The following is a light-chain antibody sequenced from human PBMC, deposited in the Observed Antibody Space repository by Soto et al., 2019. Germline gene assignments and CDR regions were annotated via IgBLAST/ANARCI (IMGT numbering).Light chain of an antibody. Sequence: QLVLTQSPSASASLGASVKLTCTLSSGHSSYAIAWHQQQPEKGPRYLMKLNSDGSHSKGDGIPDRFSGSNSGAERYLTIAGLQYEDEADYYCQTWGTGPWVFGGGTKLTVL. CDR2: LNSDGSH. J-gene: IGLJ3*02. V-gene: IGLV4-69*01. CDR3: QTWGTGPWV. CDR1: SGHSSYA.